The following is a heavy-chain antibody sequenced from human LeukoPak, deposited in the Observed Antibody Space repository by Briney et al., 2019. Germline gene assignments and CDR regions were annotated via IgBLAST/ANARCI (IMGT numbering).Heavy chain of an antibody. CDR1: GYSFTSYW. V-gene: IGHV5-10-1*01. CDR2: IDPSDSCT. CDR3: ARHSGESGQDSLNAFDI. Sequence: GESLKISCKGSGYSFTSYWIKWVRQMPGKGLEWMGRIDPSDSCTNYSPSFQGHVTISADKSISTAYLQWSSLRASDTAMCYCARHSGESGQDSLNAFDIWGQGTMVTVSS. D-gene: IGHD3-10*01. J-gene: IGHJ3*02.